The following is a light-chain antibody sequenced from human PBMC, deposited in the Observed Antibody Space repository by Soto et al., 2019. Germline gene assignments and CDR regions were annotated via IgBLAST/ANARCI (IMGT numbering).Light chain of an antibody. CDR1: QTISSW. CDR2: TAS. V-gene: IGKV1-5*03. CDR3: QQYNKWPQT. J-gene: IGKJ1*01. Sequence: DIQMTQSPSTLSGSVGDRVTITCRASQTISSWLAWYQQKPGKAPKLLIYTASTLKSGVPSRFSGSGSGTEFTLTISSLQPDDFAVYYCQQYNKWPQTFGQGTKVDIK.